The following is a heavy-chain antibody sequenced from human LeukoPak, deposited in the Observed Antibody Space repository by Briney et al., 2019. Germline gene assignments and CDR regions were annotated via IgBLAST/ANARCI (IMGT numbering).Heavy chain of an antibody. CDR1: GGSFSGYY. J-gene: IGHJ4*02. CDR3: ARSGGTWSYNY. D-gene: IGHD1-26*01. Sequence: PSETLSLTCAVYGGSFSGYYWSWIRQPPGKGLEWIGYIYYSGSTNYNPSLKSRVTISVDTSKNQFSLTLTSVTAADTAVYYCARSGGTWSYNYWGQGTLVTVSS. CDR2: IYYSGST. V-gene: IGHV4-59*01.